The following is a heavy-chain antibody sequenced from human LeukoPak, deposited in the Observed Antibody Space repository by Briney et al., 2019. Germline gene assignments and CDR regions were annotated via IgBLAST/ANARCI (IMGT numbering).Heavy chain of an antibody. CDR3: ARGSTYYYDSSGYNLPFQH. Sequence: ASVKVSCKASGYTFTGYYMHWVRQAPGQGLEWMGWINPNSGGTNYAQKFQGRVTMTSDTSISTAYMELSRLRSDDTAVYSCARGSTYYYDSSGYNLPFQHWGQGTLVTVSS. D-gene: IGHD3-22*01. CDR2: INPNSGGT. CDR1: GYTFTGYY. J-gene: IGHJ1*01. V-gene: IGHV1-2*02.